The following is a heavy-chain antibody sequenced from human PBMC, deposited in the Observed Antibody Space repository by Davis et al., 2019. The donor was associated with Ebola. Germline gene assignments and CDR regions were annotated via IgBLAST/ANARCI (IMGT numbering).Heavy chain of an antibody. CDR3: ARDLGYCSGGSCYGQLGFDY. V-gene: IGHV1-46*01. D-gene: IGHD2-15*01. CDR2: INPSGGST. J-gene: IGHJ4*02. Sequence: AASVKVSCKASGYTFTSHYMHWVRQAPGQGLEWMGIINPSGGSTSYAQKFQGRVTMTRDTSTSTVHMELSSLRSEDTAVYYCARDLGYCSGGSCYGQLGFDYWGQGTLVTVSS. CDR1: GYTFTSHY.